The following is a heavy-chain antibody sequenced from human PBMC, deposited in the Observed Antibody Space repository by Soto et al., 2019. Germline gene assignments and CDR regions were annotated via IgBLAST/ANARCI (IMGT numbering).Heavy chain of an antibody. CDR2: INPNSGGT. CDR3: ARGPATVPAAIHWFDP. CDR1: GYTFTGYY. Sequence: ASVKVSCKASGYTFTGYYMHWVRQAPGQGLEWMGWINPNSGGTNYAQKFQGWVTMTRDTSISTAYMELSRLRSDDTAVYYCARGPATVPAAIHWFDPWGQGTLVTVSS. J-gene: IGHJ5*02. D-gene: IGHD2-2*01. V-gene: IGHV1-2*04.